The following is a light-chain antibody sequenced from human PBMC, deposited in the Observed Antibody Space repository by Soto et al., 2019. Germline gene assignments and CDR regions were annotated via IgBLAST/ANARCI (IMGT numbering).Light chain of an antibody. CDR3: QHYGGSSST. J-gene: IGKJ4*01. CDR1: QTIAYNF. CDR2: DAS. V-gene: IGKV3D-20*01. Sequence: IVLTQSPGTLSVSPGEIATLSCGASQTIAYNFLAWYQQKPGLAPRLLVYDASKRATGIPDRFSGSGSGTDFTLNITTLEPEDFAVYYCQHYGGSSSTFGGGTRVEI.